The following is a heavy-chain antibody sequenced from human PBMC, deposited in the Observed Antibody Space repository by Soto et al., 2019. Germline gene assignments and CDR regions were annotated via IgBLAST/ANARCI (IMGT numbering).Heavy chain of an antibody. CDR1: GFTFSSYA. CDR3: AKGVNSGSGSQSSGFDY. V-gene: IGHV3-23*01. D-gene: IGHD3-10*01. CDR2: ISGSGGTT. J-gene: IGHJ4*02. Sequence: QPGGSLRLSCVASGFTFSSYAMSWVRQAPGKGLEWVSAISGSGGTTHYADSVKGRFTISRDNSENTLYLQMNSLTAEDTAVYYCAKGVNSGSGSQSSGFDYWGQGTLVTVSS.